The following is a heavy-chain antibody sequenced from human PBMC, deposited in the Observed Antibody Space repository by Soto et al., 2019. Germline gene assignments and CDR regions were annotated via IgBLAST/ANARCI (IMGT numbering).Heavy chain of an antibody. J-gene: IGHJ5*02. CDR3: ARGRAYYDILTGYYPFDP. D-gene: IGHD3-9*01. V-gene: IGHV3-21*01. CDR2: IRDGGGEK. CDR1: GFTISSSA. Sequence: SLSLSCAASGFTISSSAMNWVRQAPGKGLEWVSMIRDGGGEKSYADSVKGQFTFSKENAKNLLYLKMNILRAEDRALFFCARGRAYYDILTGYYPFDPWGQGTLVTVSS.